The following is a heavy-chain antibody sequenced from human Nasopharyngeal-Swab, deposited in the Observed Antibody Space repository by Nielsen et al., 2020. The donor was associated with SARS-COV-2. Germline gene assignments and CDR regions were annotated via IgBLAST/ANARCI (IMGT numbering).Heavy chain of an antibody. CDR2: MNPNSGNT. CDR1: GYTITSYD. J-gene: IGHJ6*02. Sequence: ASVKVSCKASGYTITSYDINWVRQATGQGLEWMGWMNPNSGNTGYAQKLQGRVTMTRNTSISTAYMELSSLRSEDTAVYYCARGPSVTIFGVVYYYYYGMDVWGQGTTVTVSS. V-gene: IGHV1-8*01. D-gene: IGHD3-3*01. CDR3: ARGPSVTIFGVVYYYYYGMDV.